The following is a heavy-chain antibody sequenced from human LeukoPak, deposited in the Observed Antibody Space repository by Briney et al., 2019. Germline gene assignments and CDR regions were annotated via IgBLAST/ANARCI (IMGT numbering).Heavy chain of an antibody. CDR2: IWYDGSAK. CDR3: AKDKDYGYYMDV. V-gene: IGHV3-33*06. D-gene: IGHD3-16*01. CDR1: GFTFSSYG. J-gene: IGHJ6*03. Sequence: GGSLRLSCAASGFTFSSYGMHWVRQAPGKGLEWVAVIWYDGSAKYYADSVKGRFTISRDNSKSTLYLQMNSLRAEDTAVYYCAKDKDYGYYMDVWGKGTTVTVSS.